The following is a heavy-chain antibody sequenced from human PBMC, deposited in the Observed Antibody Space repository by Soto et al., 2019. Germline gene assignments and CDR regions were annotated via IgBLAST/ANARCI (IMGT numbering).Heavy chain of an antibody. Sequence: PSETLSLTCAVDGGSFSGYYWSWIRQPPGKGLEWIGEINHSGSTNYNPSLKSRVTISVDTSKNQFSLKLSSVTAADTAVYYCARVTYGYSYGYIQFWFDPWGQGTLVTVSS. CDR1: GGSFSGYY. CDR3: ARVTYGYSYGYIQFWFDP. J-gene: IGHJ5*02. D-gene: IGHD5-18*01. CDR2: INHSGST. V-gene: IGHV4-34*01.